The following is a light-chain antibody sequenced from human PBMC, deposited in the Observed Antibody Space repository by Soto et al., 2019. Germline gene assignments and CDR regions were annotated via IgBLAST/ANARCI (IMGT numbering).Light chain of an antibody. V-gene: IGKV3-15*01. CDR2: DAS. Sequence: EIVLTQSPATLSLSPGETATPSCRASHSVGTKLAWYQQRPGQAPRLLISDASTRATSISARFSGSGSVTQFTLTISSLQSEDIALYYCHQYSKWPQTFGQGTKVDIK. CDR3: HQYSKWPQT. CDR1: HSVGTK. J-gene: IGKJ1*01.